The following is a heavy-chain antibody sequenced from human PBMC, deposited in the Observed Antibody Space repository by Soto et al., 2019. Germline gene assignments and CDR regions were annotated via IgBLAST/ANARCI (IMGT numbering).Heavy chain of an antibody. J-gene: IGHJ4*02. Sequence: SGWSLRLSCSASVFTVSTNYMSWFRQAPGKGLEWVSIIYSGGSTYYADSVKGRFTISRDNSKNTLYLQMNSLRAEDTAVYYCARGRDGYNWERFDYWGQGTLVTVSS. CDR3: ARGRDGYNWERFDY. CDR2: IYSGGST. CDR1: VFTVSTNY. D-gene: IGHD5-12*01. V-gene: IGHV3-53*01.